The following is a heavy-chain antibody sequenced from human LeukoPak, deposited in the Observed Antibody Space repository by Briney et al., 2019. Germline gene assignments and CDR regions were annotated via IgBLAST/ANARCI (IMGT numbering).Heavy chain of an antibody. CDR1: GGSISSYY. J-gene: IGHJ5*02. CDR3: ARLPDLAVAGTGNWFDP. Sequence: SETLSLTCTVSGGSISSYYWSWIRQPPGKGLEWIGYIYTSGSTNYNPSLKSRVTISVDTSKNQFSLKLSSVTAADTAVYYCARLPDLAVAGTGNWFDPWGQGTLVTVSS. CDR2: IYTSGST. D-gene: IGHD6-19*01. V-gene: IGHV4-4*09.